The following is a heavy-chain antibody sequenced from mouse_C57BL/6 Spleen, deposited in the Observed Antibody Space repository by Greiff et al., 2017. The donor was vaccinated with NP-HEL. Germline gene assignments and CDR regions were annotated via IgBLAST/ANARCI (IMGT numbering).Heavy chain of an antibody. Sequence: VQLQQSGPELVKPGASVKISCKASGYTFTDYYMNWVKQSHGKSLEWIGDINPNNGGTSYNQKFKGKATLTVDKSSSTAYMELRSLTSEDSAVYYCAREGGQLRPSFAYWGQGTLVTVSA. V-gene: IGHV1-26*01. CDR1: GYTFTDYY. CDR2: INPNNGGT. D-gene: IGHD3-2*02. J-gene: IGHJ3*01. CDR3: AREGGQLRPSFAY.